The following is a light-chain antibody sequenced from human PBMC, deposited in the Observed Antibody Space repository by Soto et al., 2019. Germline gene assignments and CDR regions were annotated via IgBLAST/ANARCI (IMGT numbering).Light chain of an antibody. CDR1: ENINNF. CDR2: AAS. V-gene: IGKV1-39*01. J-gene: IGKJ1*01. CDR3: QHSYVTPRT. Sequence: DIQMTQSPSSLSAPLGDRVTITFRASENINNFLNWYQQKPGTAPRLLIYAASSLQSGVPSRFSGSGSGTDFTLTISSLQPEDFATYYCQHSYVTPRTFGQGTKVDIK.